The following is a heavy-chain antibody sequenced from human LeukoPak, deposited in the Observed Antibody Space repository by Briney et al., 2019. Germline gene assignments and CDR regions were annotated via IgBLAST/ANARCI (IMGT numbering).Heavy chain of an antibody. V-gene: IGHV4-34*01. CDR1: GGSISSHY. J-gene: IGHJ4*02. CDR2: INHSGST. Sequence: SETLSLTCTVSGGSISSHYWSWIRQPPGKGLEWIGEINHSGSTNYNPSLKSRVTISVDTSKNQFSLKLSSVTAADTAVYYCARGYYYDSSGYAFCDYWGQGTLVTVSS. CDR3: ARGYYYDSSGYAFCDY. D-gene: IGHD3-22*01.